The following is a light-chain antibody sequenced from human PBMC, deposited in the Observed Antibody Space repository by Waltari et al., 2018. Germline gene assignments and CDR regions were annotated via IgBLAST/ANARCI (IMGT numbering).Light chain of an antibody. J-gene: IGKJ3*01. CDR1: QSISSY. CDR3: QQSYSTLLT. V-gene: IGKV1-39*01. CDR2: AAS. Sequence: IQITQSPSSLSASVGDRVTITCRASQSISSYLNWYQQKPGKAPKLLIYAASSLQSGVPSRFSGSGSETDFTRTISSLQPEDFATYYCQQSYSTLLTFGPGTKVNI.